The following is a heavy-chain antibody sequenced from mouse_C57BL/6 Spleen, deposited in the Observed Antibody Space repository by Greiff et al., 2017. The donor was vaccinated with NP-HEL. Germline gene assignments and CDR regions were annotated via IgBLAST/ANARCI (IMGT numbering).Heavy chain of an antibody. CDR3: ARGHYYGSSSYYYAMDY. Sequence: VQLQQPGTELVKPGASVKLSCKASGYTFTSYWMHWVKQRPGQGLEWIGNINPSNGGTNYNEKFKSKATLTVDKSSSTAYMQLSSLTSEDSAVYYCARGHYYGSSSYYYAMDYWGQGTSVTVSS. CDR1: GYTFTSYW. V-gene: IGHV1-53*01. J-gene: IGHJ4*01. D-gene: IGHD1-1*01. CDR2: INPSNGGT.